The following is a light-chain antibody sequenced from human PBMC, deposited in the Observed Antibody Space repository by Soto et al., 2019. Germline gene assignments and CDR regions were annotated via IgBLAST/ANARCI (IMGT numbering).Light chain of an antibody. J-gene: IGKJ4*01. CDR3: QQYTIFPLT. Sequence: DIQMAQSPSTLSASVGDRVTISCRASQSLSKWLAWYQQKPGKAPKLLIYQASNLEDGVPSRFSGSGSGTEFTLTTSGLQPDDFAAYFCQQYTIFPLTFGGGTKVEIK. CDR2: QAS. V-gene: IGKV1-5*03. CDR1: QSLSKW.